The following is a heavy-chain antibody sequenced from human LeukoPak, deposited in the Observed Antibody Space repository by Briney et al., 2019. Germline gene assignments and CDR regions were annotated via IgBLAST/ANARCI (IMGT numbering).Heavy chain of an antibody. CDR1: GFTVSSNY. Sequence: GGSLRLSCAASGFTVSSNYMSWVRQAPGKGLEWVSVIYSGGSTYYADSVKGGFTISRDNSKNTLYLQMNSLRAEDTAVFYCARTMVRGPITGAFDIWGQGTMVTVSS. J-gene: IGHJ3*02. CDR2: IYSGGST. CDR3: ARTMVRGPITGAFDI. D-gene: IGHD3-10*01. V-gene: IGHV3-66*01.